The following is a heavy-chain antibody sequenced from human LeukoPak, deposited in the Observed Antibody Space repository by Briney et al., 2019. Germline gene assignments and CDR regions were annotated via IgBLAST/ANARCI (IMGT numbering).Heavy chain of an antibody. V-gene: IGHV4-61*08. Sequence: PSETLSLTCTVSGGSISSGGYYWSWIRQPPGQGLEWIGYIYYSGSTNYNPSLKSRVTISVDTSKNQFSLKLSSVTAADTAVYYCARGIAAAGTLRFDPWGQGTLVTVSS. D-gene: IGHD6-13*01. CDR1: GGSISSGGYY. CDR2: IYYSGST. CDR3: ARGIAAAGTLRFDP. J-gene: IGHJ5*02.